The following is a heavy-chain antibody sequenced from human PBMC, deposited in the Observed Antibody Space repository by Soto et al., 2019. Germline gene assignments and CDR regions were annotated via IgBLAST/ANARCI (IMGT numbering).Heavy chain of an antibody. D-gene: IGHD1-26*01. CDR3: AKASAPGGTYFPLWF. J-gene: IGHJ4*02. CDR1: GFTFSSYG. Sequence: GGSLRLSCAASGFTFSSYGMSWVRQAPGKGLEWVSSISGSGGSTYYADSVKGRFTISRDNSKNTLYLQMNSLRAEDTAVYYCAKASAPGGTYFPLWFWGKGTLVTVSS. CDR2: ISGSGGST. V-gene: IGHV3-23*01.